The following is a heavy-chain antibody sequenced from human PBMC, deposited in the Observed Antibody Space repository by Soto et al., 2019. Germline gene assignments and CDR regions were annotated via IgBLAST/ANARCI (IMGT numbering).Heavy chain of an antibody. J-gene: IGHJ5*01. Sequence: SETLSLTCAVYGGSFSGYYWSWIRQPPGKGLEWIGYIYNSGSTKYNPSLNGRVTISEDMSKKQFSLRLTSVTAADTAVYYCVRTYSSGWCDSWGQGTLVTVSS. V-gene: IGHV4-59*01. CDR1: GGSFSGYY. CDR2: IYNSGST. CDR3: VRTYSSGWCDS. D-gene: IGHD6-19*01.